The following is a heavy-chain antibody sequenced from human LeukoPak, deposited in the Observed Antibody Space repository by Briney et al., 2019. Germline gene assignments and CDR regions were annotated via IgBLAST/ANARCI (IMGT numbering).Heavy chain of an antibody. CDR2: IYHSGST. CDR1: GYSISSGYY. CDR3: AVAGYSSALLSYYFDY. Sequence: NPSETLSLTCTVSGYSISSGYYWGWIRQPPGKGLEWIGSIYHSGSTYYNPSLKSRVTISVDTSKNQFSLKLSSVTAADTAVYYCAVAGYSSALLSYYFDYWGQGTLVTVSS. J-gene: IGHJ4*02. D-gene: IGHD6-19*01. V-gene: IGHV4-38-2*02.